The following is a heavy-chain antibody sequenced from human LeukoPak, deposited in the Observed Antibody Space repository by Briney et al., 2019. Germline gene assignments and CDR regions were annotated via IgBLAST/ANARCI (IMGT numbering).Heavy chain of an antibody. CDR2: LYYSGTT. J-gene: IGHJ4*02. D-gene: IGHD5-18*01. Sequence: PSETLSLTCSVSGGSISSSSCHWGWIRQPPGKGLEWIGSLYYSGTTYYNPSLKSRVAMSVDTSKNQFSLRLSSVTAADTAVYYCGGVNSSDGYGAGTYFDYWGRGTLVTVSS. CDR3: GGVNSSDGYGAGTYFDY. V-gene: IGHV4-39*01. CDR1: GGSISSSSCH.